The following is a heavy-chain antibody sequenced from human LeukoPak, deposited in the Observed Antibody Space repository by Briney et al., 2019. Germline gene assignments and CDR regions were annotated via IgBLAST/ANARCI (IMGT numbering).Heavy chain of an antibody. CDR3: AKGRTYGSGSFYMDV. Sequence: GRPLRLSCAASGFTFSSYGMHWVRQAPGKGLEWAAVIWYDGNTKFYGDFVKGRFTISRDNSKNTVYLQMDSLRAEDTAVYYCAKGRTYGSGSFYMDVWGVGTTVTVSS. J-gene: IGHJ6*03. V-gene: IGHV3-33*06. CDR1: GFTFSSYG. D-gene: IGHD3-10*01. CDR2: IWYDGNTK.